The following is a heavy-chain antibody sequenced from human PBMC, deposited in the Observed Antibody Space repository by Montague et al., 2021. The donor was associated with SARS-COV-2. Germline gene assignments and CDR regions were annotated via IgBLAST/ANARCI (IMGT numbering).Heavy chain of an antibody. V-gene: IGHV4-59*08. D-gene: IGHD3/OR15-3a*01. J-gene: IGHJ4*02. CDR2: VLYNKST. CDR1: GVSITGYY. Sequence: SETLSLTCTVSGVSITGYYWSWIRQPPGKGLEWFGDVLYNKSTNFNPSLKSRVAISVDTSKNQFSLRLTSVTAADTALYYCVRHRHYAGWNGRPDFWDQGTLVTVSS. CDR3: VRHRHYAGWNGRPDF.